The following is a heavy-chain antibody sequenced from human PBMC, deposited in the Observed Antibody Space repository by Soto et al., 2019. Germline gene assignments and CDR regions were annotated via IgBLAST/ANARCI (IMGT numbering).Heavy chain of an antibody. V-gene: IGHV1-69*08. CDR3: AGDPDSHYNDSHASSYP. Sequence: QVQLVQSGAEVKKPGSSVKVSYKASGGTFSTYTITWVRQAPGQGLEWMGRIIPIIGIINYAQKFQGRVTITADKFTGTGYMELTRLRSDDTAVYYCAGDPDSHYNDSHASSYPWGQGTLVTVSS. J-gene: IGHJ5*02. D-gene: IGHD3-22*01. CDR2: IIPIIGII. CDR1: GGTFSTYT.